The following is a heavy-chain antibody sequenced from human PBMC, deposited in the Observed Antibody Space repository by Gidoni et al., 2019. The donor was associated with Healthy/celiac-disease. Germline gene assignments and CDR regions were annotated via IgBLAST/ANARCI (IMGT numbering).Heavy chain of an antibody. V-gene: IGHV4-38-2*02. CDR2: IYHSRST. J-gene: IGHJ4*02. Sequence: HGQPHESGPGLVKPSETPSLTCPVPGYSISRGYYWGWTRQPPGKGLEWIGSIYHSRSTYYNPSLKSRVTISVDTSKNQFSLKLSSVTAADTAVYYCARDTPEMATDYWGQGTLVTVSS. CDR3: ARDTPEMATDY. CDR1: GYSISRGYY. D-gene: IGHD5-12*01.